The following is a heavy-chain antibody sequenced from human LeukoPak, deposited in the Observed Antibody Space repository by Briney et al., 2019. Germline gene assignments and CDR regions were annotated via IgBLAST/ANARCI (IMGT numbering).Heavy chain of an antibody. CDR1: GGSISSYY. CDR3: ARHRDYDSSGNWFDP. CDR2: IYYSGST. D-gene: IGHD3-22*01. J-gene: IGHJ5*02. V-gene: IGHV4-59*01. Sequence: PSETLSLTCTVSGGSISSYYGSWIRQPPGKGLEWIGHIYYSGSTNYNPSLKSRVTISVDTSKNQFSLKLSSVTAADTAVYYCARHRDYDSSGNWFDPWGQGTLVTVSS.